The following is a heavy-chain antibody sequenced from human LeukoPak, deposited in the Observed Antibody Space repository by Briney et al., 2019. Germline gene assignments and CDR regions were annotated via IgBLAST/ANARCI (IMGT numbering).Heavy chain of an antibody. D-gene: IGHD2-2*01. J-gene: IGHJ4*02. V-gene: IGHV3-23*01. CDR2: ISGSGGLT. CDR3: ARDLRRDCSTTTCYAFDY. CDR1: GSIFSSYA. Sequence: PGGSLRLSCAVSGSIFSSYAMSWVRQAPGKGLEWVSVISGSGGLTYYADSVKGRFTISRDNSKNTLYLQMNGLRADDTAVYYCARDLRRDCSTTTCYAFDYWGQGTLVTVSS.